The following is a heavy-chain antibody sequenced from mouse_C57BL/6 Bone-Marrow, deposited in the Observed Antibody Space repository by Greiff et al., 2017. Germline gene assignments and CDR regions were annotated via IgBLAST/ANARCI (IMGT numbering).Heavy chain of an antibody. Sequence: VQLVESGAELVKPGASVKLSCKASGYTFTEYTIHWVKQRSGQGLEWIGWFYPGSGSIKYNEKFKDKATLTADKSSSTVYMELSRLTSEDSAVYFCARHGIYYDIRRGFYYAMDYWGQGTSVTDSS. CDR1: GYTFTEYT. CDR2: FYPGSGSI. CDR3: ARHGIYYDIRRGFYYAMDY. D-gene: IGHD2-4*01. J-gene: IGHJ4*01. V-gene: IGHV1-62-2*01.